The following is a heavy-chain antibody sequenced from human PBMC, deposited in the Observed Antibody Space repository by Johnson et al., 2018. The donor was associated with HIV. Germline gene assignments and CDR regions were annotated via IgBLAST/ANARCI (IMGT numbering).Heavy chain of an antibody. D-gene: IGHD5-24*01. Sequence: QVQLVESGGGVVQPGRSLRLSCAASGFTFSSYAMHLVRQAPGKGLEWVAVISYDGSNKYYADSVKSRFTISRDNSKNTLYLQMNSLRAEDTAVYYCAREMATIRGYAFDIWGQGTMVTVSS. CDR1: GFTFSSYA. CDR2: ISYDGSNK. J-gene: IGHJ3*02. CDR3: AREMATIRGYAFDI. V-gene: IGHV3-30-3*01.